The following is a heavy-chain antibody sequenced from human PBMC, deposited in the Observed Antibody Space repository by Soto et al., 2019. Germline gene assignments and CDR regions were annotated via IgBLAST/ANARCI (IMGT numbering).Heavy chain of an antibody. D-gene: IGHD3-10*01. CDR1: GFTFSSYA. CDR2: ISGSGGST. Sequence: GGSLRLSCAASGFTFSSYAMSWVRQAPGKGLEWVSAISGSGGSTYYADSVKGRFTISRDNSKNTLYLQMNSLRAEDTAVYYCANPKHPVFYYGSGSHSLFDYWGQGTLVTVSS. CDR3: ANPKHPVFYYGSGSHSLFDY. J-gene: IGHJ4*02. V-gene: IGHV3-23*01.